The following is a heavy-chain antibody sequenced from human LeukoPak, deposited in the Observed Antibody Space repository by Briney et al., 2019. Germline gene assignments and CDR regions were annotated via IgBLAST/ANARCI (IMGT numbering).Heavy chain of an antibody. D-gene: IGHD2-2*01. CDR3: AKDHWAYLVVVVPAAAFDY. CDR1: GFTFSSYG. CDR2: IRYDGSNK. V-gene: IGHV3-30*02. J-gene: IGHJ4*02. Sequence: PGGSLRLSCAASGFTFSSYGMHWVRQAPGKGLEWVAFIRYDGSNKYYADSVKGRFTISRDNSKNTLYLQMNSLRAEDTAVYYCAKDHWAYLVVVVPAAAFDYWGQGTLVTVSS.